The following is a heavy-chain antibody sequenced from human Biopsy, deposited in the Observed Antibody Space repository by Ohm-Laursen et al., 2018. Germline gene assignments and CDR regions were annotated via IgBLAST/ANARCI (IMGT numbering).Heavy chain of an antibody. J-gene: IGHJ4*02. Sequence: VASVKVSCKASGYTFTNYNVNWVRQATGQGLEWMGWMDPNSGNTGYAQKFQGRVTMTRNTSISTAYMELSSLTSVDTAVSYCARDFNYDGGGSFNFDYWGQGTLVTVSS. CDR3: ARDFNYDGGGSFNFDY. D-gene: IGHD3-22*01. CDR1: GYTFTNYN. CDR2: MDPNSGNT. V-gene: IGHV1-8*01.